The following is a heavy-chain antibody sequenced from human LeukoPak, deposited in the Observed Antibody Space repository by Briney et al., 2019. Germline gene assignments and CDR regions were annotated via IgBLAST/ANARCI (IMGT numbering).Heavy chain of an antibody. Sequence: SSETLSLTCTVSGGSISSSSYYWGWIRQPPGKGLEWIGSIYYSGSTYYNPSLKSRVTISVDTSKNQFSLKLSSVTAADTAVYYCARDPSGSYHGGFDYWGQGTLVTVSS. J-gene: IGHJ4*02. D-gene: IGHD1-26*01. CDR3: ARDPSGSYHGGFDY. CDR2: IYYSGST. CDR1: GGSISSSSYY. V-gene: IGHV4-39*02.